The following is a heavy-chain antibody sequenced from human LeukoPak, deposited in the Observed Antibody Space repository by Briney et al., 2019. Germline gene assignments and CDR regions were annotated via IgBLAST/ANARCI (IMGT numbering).Heavy chain of an antibody. CDR1: GFTFSNYG. Sequence: GGSLRLSCAASGFTFSNYGMHWVRQAPGKGLEWVAFISYDGIMALISFAGSNRHYVDSAKGRFTISRDNSKNTLYLQMNSLRAEDTAVYYCARVRRYYGSGSSIDYWGQGTLVTASS. CDR2: ISYDGIMALISFAGSNR. CDR3: ARVRRYYGSGSSIDY. J-gene: IGHJ4*02. D-gene: IGHD3-10*01. V-gene: IGHV3-30*03.